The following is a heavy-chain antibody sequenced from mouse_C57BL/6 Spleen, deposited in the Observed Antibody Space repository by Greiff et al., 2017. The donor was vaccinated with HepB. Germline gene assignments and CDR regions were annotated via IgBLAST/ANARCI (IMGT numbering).Heavy chain of an antibody. CDR1: GYAFSSSW. V-gene: IGHV1-82*01. D-gene: IGHD3-2*02. CDR2: IYPGDGDT. J-gene: IGHJ3*01. Sequence: VKLMESGPELVKPGASVKISCKASGYAFSSSWMNWVKQRPGKGLEWIGRIYPGDGDTNYNGKFKGKATLTADKSSSTAYMQLSSLTSEDSAVYFCAETAQATWFAYWGQGTLVTVSA. CDR3: AETAQATWFAY.